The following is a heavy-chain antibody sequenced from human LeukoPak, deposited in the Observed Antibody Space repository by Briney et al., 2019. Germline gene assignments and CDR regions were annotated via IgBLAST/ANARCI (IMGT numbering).Heavy chain of an antibody. V-gene: IGHV4-34*01. Sequence: SETLSLTCAVYGGSFSGYYWSWIRQPPGKGLEWIGEINHSGSTNYNPSLKSRGTISIDTSKNQFSLKLSSVTAADTAVYYCARAYSSAWYWNWFDPWGQGTLVTVSS. D-gene: IGHD6-19*01. J-gene: IGHJ5*02. CDR2: INHSGST. CDR1: GGSFSGYY. CDR3: ARAYSSAWYWNWFDP.